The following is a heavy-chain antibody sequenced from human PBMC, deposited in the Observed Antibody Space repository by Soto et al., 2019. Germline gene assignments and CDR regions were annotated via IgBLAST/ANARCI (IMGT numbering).Heavy chain of an antibody. CDR1: GYTFTSYG. J-gene: IGHJ5*02. V-gene: IGHV1-18*01. Sequence: ASVKVSCKASGYTFTSYGISWVRQAPGQGLEWMGWISAYNGNTNYAQKLQGRVTMTTDTSTSTAYMELRSLRSDDTAVYYCARVEGYCSGGSCSNWFDPWGQGTRVTVSS. D-gene: IGHD2-15*01. CDR3: ARVEGYCSGGSCSNWFDP. CDR2: ISAYNGNT.